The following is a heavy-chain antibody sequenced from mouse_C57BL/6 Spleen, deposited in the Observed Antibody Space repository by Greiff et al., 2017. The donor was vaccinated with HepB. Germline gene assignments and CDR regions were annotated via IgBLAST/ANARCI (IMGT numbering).Heavy chain of an antibody. CDR1: GYAFSSYW. CDR3: ARGGYDYGAMDY. Sequence: VQLQQSGAELVKPGASVKISCKASGYAFSSYWMNWVKQRPGKGLEWIGQIYPGDGDTNYNGKFKGKATLTADKSSSTAYMQLSSLTSEDSAVYFCARGGYDYGAMDYWGQGTSVTVSS. CDR2: IYPGDGDT. V-gene: IGHV1-80*01. D-gene: IGHD2-4*01. J-gene: IGHJ4*01.